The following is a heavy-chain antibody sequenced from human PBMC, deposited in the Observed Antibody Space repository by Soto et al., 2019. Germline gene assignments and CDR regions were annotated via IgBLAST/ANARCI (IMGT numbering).Heavy chain of an antibody. D-gene: IGHD2-15*01. CDR1: GFTFSSYS. Sequence: GGSLRLSCAASGFTFSSYSMNWVRQAPGKGLEWVSYISSSSSTIYYADSVKGRFTISRDNAKNSLYLQMNSLRDEDTAVYYCARDLIVVVVAATDYYGMDVWGQGTTVTVSS. CDR2: ISSSSSTI. CDR3: ARDLIVVVVAATDYYGMDV. V-gene: IGHV3-48*02. J-gene: IGHJ6*02.